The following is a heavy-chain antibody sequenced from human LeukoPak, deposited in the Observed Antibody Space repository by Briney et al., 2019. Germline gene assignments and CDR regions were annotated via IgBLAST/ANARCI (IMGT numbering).Heavy chain of an antibody. V-gene: IGHV3-9*01. D-gene: IGHD3-22*01. CDR1: GFTFDDYA. J-gene: IGHJ1*01. CDR3: AKPTTMIVVEGYFQH. CDR2: ISWNSGSI. Sequence: PGRSLRLSCAASGFTFDDYAMHWVRQAPGKGLEWVSGISWNSGSIGYADPVKGRFTISRDNAKNSLYLQMNSLRAEDTALYYCAKPTTMIVVEGYFQHWGQGTLVTVSS.